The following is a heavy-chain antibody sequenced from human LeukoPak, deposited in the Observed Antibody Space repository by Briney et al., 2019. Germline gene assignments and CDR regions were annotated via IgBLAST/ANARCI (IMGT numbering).Heavy chain of an antibody. D-gene: IGHD6-13*01. CDR3: AREQQLVVSNWFDP. CDR2: IKQDGSEK. CDR1: GFTFSSYW. Sequence: PGGSLRLSCAASGFTFSSYWMSWVRQAQGKGLEWVANIKQDGSEKYYVDSVKGRFTLSRDNAKNSLYLQMNSLRAEDTAVYYCAREQQLVVSNWFDPGGQGTRVTVSS. J-gene: IGHJ5*02. V-gene: IGHV3-7*01.